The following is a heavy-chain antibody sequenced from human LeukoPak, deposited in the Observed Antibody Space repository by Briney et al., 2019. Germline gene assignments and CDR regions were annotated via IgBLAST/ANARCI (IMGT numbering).Heavy chain of an antibody. V-gene: IGHV3-48*03. CDR1: GFTFSSYE. D-gene: IGHD3-10*01. Sequence: GGSLRLSCAASGFTFSSYEMNWVRQAPGKGLEWVSYISSSGSTIYYADSVKGRFTISRDNAKNSLYLQMNSLRAEDTALYYCAKDINIWFGELRIDYWGQGTLVTVSS. CDR3: AKDINIWFGELRIDY. CDR2: ISSSGSTI. J-gene: IGHJ4*02.